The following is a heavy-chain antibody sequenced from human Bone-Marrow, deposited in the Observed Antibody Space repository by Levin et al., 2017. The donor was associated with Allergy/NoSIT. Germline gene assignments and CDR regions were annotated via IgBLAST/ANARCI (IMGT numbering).Heavy chain of an antibody. CDR2: INHSGST. CDR1: GGSFRGYY. CDR3: ARRRGAAAAGTAGALTMPFDY. Sequence: RSQTLSLPCAVYGGSFRGYYWSWIRQPPGKGLEWIGEINHSGSTNYNPSLKSRVTISVDTSKNQFSLKLSSVTAADTAVYYCARRRGAAAAGTAGALTMPFDYWGQGTLVTVSS. D-gene: IGHD6-13*01. J-gene: IGHJ4*02. V-gene: IGHV4-34*01.